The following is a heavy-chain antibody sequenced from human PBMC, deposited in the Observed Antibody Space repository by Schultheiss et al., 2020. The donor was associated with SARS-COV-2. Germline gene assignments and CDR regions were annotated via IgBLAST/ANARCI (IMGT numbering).Heavy chain of an antibody. D-gene: IGHD2-2*02. V-gene: IGHV3-20*01. Sequence: GGSLRLSCAASGFTFDDYGMSWVRQAPGKGLEWVSGINWNGGSTGYADSVKGRFTISRDNAKNSLYLQMNSLRAEDTALYHCARQYYTELSEDAFDIWGQGTMVTVSS. CDR2: INWNGGST. CDR1: GFTFDDYG. CDR3: ARQYYTELSEDAFDI. J-gene: IGHJ3*02.